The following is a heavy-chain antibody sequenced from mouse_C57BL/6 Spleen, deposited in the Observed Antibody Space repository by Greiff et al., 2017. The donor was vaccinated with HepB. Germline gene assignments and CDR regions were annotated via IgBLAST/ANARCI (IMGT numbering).Heavy chain of an antibody. CDR3: ARKGYDYDAGYYAMDY. CDR1: GYTFTDYY. J-gene: IGHJ4*01. V-gene: IGHV1-76*01. D-gene: IGHD2-4*01. Sequence: VQLQQSGAELVRPGASVKLSCKASGYTFTDYYINWVKQRPGQGLEWIARIYPGSGNTYYNEKFKGKATLTAEKSSSTAYMQLSSLTSEDSAVYFCARKGYDYDAGYYAMDYWGQGTSVTVSS. CDR2: IYPGSGNT.